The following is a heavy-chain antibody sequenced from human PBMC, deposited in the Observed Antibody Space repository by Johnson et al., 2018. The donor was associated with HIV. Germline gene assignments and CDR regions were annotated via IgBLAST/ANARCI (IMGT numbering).Heavy chain of an antibody. CDR3: ARDEVAGSFDI. Sequence: QMLLVESGGGVVQPGRSLRLSCAASGFTFSSYGMHWVRQAPGKGLEWVAVISYDGSKKYHADSVKGRFTISRDNSKNTLYLQMNTLRAEDTAVYYCARDEVAGSFDIWGQGTMVTVSS. V-gene: IGHV3-30*03. CDR2: ISYDGSKK. CDR1: GFTFSSYG. J-gene: IGHJ3*02.